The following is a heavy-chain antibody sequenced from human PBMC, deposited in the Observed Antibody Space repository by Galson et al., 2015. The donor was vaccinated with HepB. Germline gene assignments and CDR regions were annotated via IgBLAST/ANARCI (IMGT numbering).Heavy chain of an antibody. CDR3: AHRRDYNGVWDWGDFDF. J-gene: IGHJ4*02. V-gene: IGHV2-5*02. D-gene: IGHD2-8*01. Sequence: PALVKPTQTLTLTCTFSGFSLTSNPVGVGWIRQPPGEALEWLAVIYWDDDRRYRPSLRSRLTITKDTSKNQVFLIMTNMDPVDTATYYCAHRRDYNGVWDWGDFDFWGQGTLVTVPS. CDR2: IYWDDDR. CDR1: GFSLTSNPVG.